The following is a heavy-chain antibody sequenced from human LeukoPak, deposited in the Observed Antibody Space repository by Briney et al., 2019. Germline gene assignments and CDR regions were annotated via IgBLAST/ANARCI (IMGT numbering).Heavy chain of an antibody. CDR3: ARPHYYGSGSTWEY. CDR1: GYGFSDYW. D-gene: IGHD3-10*01. Sequence: GESLKISCKGSGYGFSDYWVAWVRQMPGKGLEWMGIIYPGDSDTKYSPSFEGQVTISADKSISTAYLQWSSLKASDTAMYYCARPHYYGSGSTWEYWGQGTLVTVSS. CDR2: IYPGDSDT. V-gene: IGHV5-51*01. J-gene: IGHJ4*02.